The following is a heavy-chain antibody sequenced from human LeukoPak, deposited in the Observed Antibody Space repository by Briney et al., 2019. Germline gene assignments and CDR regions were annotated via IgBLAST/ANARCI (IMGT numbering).Heavy chain of an antibody. CDR2: TSRSGTSK. CDR3: ARDDLEGSSWYNWFDP. V-gene: IGHV3-48*02. J-gene: IGHJ5*02. Sequence: GGSLRLSCAASGFTFSTYDMNWVRQAPGKGLEWVSYTSRSGTSKYYADSVKGRFTISRDNAKNSLYLQMNSLRDEDTAVYYCARDDLEGSSWYNWFDPWGQGTLVSVSS. D-gene: IGHD6-13*01. CDR1: GFTFSTYD.